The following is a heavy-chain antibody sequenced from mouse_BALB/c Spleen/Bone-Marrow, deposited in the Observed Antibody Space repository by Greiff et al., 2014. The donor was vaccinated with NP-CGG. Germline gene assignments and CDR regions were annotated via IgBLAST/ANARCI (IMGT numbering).Heavy chain of an antibody. CDR3: GRHGCDAMDF. V-gene: IGHV1-37*01. D-gene: IGHD2-2*01. CDR2: IHPYNGDT. J-gene: IGHJ4*01. CDR1: GFSFTDYF. Sequence: EVQLQQSGPELVKPGASVKLSCKASGFSFTDYFINWVKQSHGKSLEWIGLIHPYNGDTFYNQKFKGKATLTVDKSSNTARMELLSLTSEDSAVYYCGRHGCDAMDFWGQGTTVTVSS.